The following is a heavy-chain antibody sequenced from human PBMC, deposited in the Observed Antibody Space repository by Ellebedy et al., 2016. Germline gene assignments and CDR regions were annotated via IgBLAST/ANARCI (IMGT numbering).Heavy chain of an antibody. Sequence: ASVKVSCKASGYIFTSSGISWVRQAPGQGLEWMGWISTQNGNTKHAQNLQGRVTMTTDTSTSTAYMELRSLRSDDTAVYYCARDQGFGELSYFDLWGRGTLVTVSS. CDR1: GYIFTSSG. V-gene: IGHV1-18*01. D-gene: IGHD3-10*01. CDR3: ARDQGFGELSYFDL. J-gene: IGHJ2*01. CDR2: ISTQNGNT.